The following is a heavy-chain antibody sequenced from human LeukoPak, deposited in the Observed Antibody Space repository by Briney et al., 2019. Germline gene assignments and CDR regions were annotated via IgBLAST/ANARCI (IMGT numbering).Heavy chain of an antibody. CDR1: GFIFTSSA. V-gene: IGHV1-58*02. CDR2: IVVGSGNT. J-gene: IGHJ4*02. D-gene: IGHD3-10*01. Sequence: SVKVSCKASGFIFTSSAMQWVRQARGQRLEWIGWIVVGSGNTNYAQKFQERVTITRDMSTSTAYVELSSLRSEDTAVYYCAALWFGTETDYWGQGTLVTVSS. CDR3: AALWFGTETDY.